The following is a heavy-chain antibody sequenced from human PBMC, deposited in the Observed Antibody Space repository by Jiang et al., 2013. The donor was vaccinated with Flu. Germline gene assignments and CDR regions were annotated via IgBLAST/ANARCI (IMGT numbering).Heavy chain of an antibody. CDR1: GYSFTSYW. CDR3: ARRHYCGSTSCYGEYYFDY. J-gene: IGHJ4*02. Sequence: GAEVKKPGESLEISCKGSGYSFTSYWIGWVRQMPGKGLEWMGIIYPGDSDTRYSPSFQGQVIISVDKTISTAYLQWSSLKASDTAMYYCARRHYCGSTSCYGEYYFDYWGQGTLVTVSS. V-gene: IGHV5-51*01. D-gene: IGHD2-2*01. CDR2: IYPGDSDT.